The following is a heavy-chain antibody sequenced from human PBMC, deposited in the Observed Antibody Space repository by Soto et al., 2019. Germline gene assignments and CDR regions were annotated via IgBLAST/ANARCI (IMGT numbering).Heavy chain of an antibody. CDR1: GFTFSSYW. CDR2: IKQDGSEK. Sequence: GGSLRLSCAASGFTFSSYWMSWVRQAPGKGLEWVANIKQDGSEKYYVDSVKGRFTISRDNAKNSLYLQMNSLRAEDTAVYYCASGYDFWPFDYWGQGTLVTVSS. J-gene: IGHJ4*02. D-gene: IGHD3-3*01. CDR3: ASGYDFWPFDY. V-gene: IGHV3-7*01.